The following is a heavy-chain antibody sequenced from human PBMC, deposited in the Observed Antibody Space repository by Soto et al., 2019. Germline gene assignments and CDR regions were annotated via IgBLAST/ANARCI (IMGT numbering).Heavy chain of an antibody. CDR3: ARADSRGSGSFYYYYGMDV. D-gene: IGHD3-10*01. J-gene: IGHJ6*02. V-gene: IGHV4-59*01. Sequence: PSETLSLTCTVSGGSISSYYWSWIRQPPGKGLEWIGYIYYSGSTNYNPSLKSRVTISVDTSKNQFSLKLSSVTAADTAVYYCARADSRGSGSFYYYYGMDVWGQGTTVTVSS. CDR2: IYYSGST. CDR1: GGSISSYY.